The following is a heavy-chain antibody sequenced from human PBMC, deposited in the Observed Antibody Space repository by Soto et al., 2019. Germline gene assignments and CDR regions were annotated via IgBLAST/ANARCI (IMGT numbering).Heavy chain of an antibody. V-gene: IGHV3-23*01. J-gene: IGHJ4*02. CDR3: VKDFRCAD. CDR2: ISGDGGDT. Sequence: EVQLLESGGGLVQPGGSLRLSCVASGFTFMSNAMSWVRQAPGKGLEWVSAISGDGGDTYYADSVGGRFTISRDNSKNTLSLQMNSLRDEDTALYYCVKDFRCADWGQGTRVTVSS. CDR1: GFTFMSNA. D-gene: IGHD2-8*01.